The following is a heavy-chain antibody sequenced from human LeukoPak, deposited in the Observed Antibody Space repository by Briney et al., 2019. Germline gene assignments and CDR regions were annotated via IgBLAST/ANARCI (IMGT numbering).Heavy chain of an antibody. Sequence: SETLSLTCTVSGGSISSYYWSWIRQPPGKGLEWIGYIYYSGSANYNPSLKSRVSISVDTSKTQFSLKLSSVTAADTAVYYCARALSRDGYNPELNYSYYYYMDVWGKGTTVTVSS. D-gene: IGHD5-24*01. CDR3: ARALSRDGYNPELNYSYYYYMDV. J-gene: IGHJ6*03. CDR2: IYYSGSA. V-gene: IGHV4-59*01. CDR1: GGSISSYY.